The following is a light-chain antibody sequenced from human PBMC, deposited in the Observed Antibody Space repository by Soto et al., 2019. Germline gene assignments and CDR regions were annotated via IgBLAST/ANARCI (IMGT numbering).Light chain of an antibody. CDR3: QQRSNWPA. V-gene: IGKV3D-20*02. CDR1: QTVRNNY. J-gene: IGKJ5*01. Sequence: VLTPSQGTLSLSPGERATLSCRASQTVRNNYLAWYQQKPGQAPRLLIYDASSRATGIPDRFSGGGSGTDFTLTISRLEPEDFAVYYCQQRSNWPAFGQGTRREIK. CDR2: DAS.